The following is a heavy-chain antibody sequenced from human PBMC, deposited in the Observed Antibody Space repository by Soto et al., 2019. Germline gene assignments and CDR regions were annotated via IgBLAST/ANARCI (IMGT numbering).Heavy chain of an antibody. CDR1: GYTFTSYG. J-gene: IGHJ5*02. CDR2: ISAYNGNT. CDR3: ARDHRVVGAPNWFDP. D-gene: IGHD1-26*01. Sequence: GASVKISCKASGYTFTSYGISWVRQAPGQGLEWMGWISAYNGNTNYAQKLQGRVTMTTDTSTSTAYMELRSLRSDDTAVYYCARDHRVVGAPNWFDPWGQGTLVTVSS. V-gene: IGHV1-18*01.